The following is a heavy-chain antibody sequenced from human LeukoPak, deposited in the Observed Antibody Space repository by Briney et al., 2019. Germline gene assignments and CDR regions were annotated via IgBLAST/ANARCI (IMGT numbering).Heavy chain of an antibody. J-gene: IGHJ6*04. CDR1: GGSFSGYY. V-gene: IGHV4-34*01. Sequence: TSETLSLTCAVYGGSFSGYYWSWIRQPPGKGLEWIGEINHSGSTNYNPSLKSRVTLSVDTSKNQFSLKVSSVTAADTAVYYCARHGYDSRMDVWGKGTTVTVSS. D-gene: IGHD3-22*01. CDR2: INHSGST. CDR3: ARHGYDSRMDV.